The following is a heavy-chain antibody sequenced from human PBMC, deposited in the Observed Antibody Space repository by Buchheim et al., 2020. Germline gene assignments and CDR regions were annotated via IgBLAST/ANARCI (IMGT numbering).Heavy chain of an antibody. CDR2: ISSSSYI. CDR1: GFTFSSYX. V-gene: IGHV3-21*01. Sequence: EVQLVESGGGLVKPGGSLRLSCAASGFTFSSYXMNWVRQAPGKGLEWVSSISSSSYIYYAESVKGRFTXSRDNSKNSLYPQMNSLRAEDTAVYYCARGAVAGTLYWGQGTL. CDR3: ARGAVAGTLY. J-gene: IGHJ4*02. D-gene: IGHD6-19*01.